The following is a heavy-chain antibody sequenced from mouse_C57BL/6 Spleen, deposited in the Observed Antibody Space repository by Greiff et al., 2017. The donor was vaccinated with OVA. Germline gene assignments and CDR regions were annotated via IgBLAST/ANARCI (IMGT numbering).Heavy chain of an antibody. Sequence: QVQLKQSGAELVRPGASVTLSCKASGYTFTDYEMHWVKQTPVHGLEWIGAIDPETGGTAYNQKFKGKAILTADKSSSTAYMELRSLTSEDSAVYYCTRRIHYYGSSFDYWGQGTTLTVSS. V-gene: IGHV1-15*01. CDR3: TRRIHYYGSSFDY. CDR2: IDPETGGT. J-gene: IGHJ2*01. D-gene: IGHD1-1*01. CDR1: GYTFTDYE.